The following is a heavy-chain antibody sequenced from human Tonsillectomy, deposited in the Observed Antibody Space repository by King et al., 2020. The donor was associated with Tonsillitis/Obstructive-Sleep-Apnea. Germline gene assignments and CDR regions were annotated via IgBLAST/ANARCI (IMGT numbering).Heavy chain of an antibody. CDR3: TRDLDTAMDSYYYYYMDV. J-gene: IGHJ6*03. V-gene: IGHV3-49*05. Sequence: VQLVESGGGLVKPGRSLRLSCTASGFTFGDYAMSRFRQAPGKGLVWVGFIRIKAYGGSTESAASCEGRFTISRDASTSIAYLQMNSLKTEDTAVYYCTRDLDTAMDSYYYYYMDVWGKGTTVTVSS. D-gene: IGHD5-18*01. CDR1: GFTFGDYA. CDR2: IRIKAYGGST.